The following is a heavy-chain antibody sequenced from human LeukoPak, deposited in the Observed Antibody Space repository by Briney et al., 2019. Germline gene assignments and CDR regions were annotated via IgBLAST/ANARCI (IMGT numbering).Heavy chain of an antibody. CDR2: INHSGST. CDR1: GGSFSGYY. CDR3: ARGRVRLDFLTGYSLSYFDY. D-gene: IGHD3-9*01. V-gene: IGHV4-34*01. Sequence: SETLSLTCAVYGGSFSGYYWSWIRQPPGKGLEWIGEINHSGSTNYSPSLKSRVTISVDTSKNQFSLKLSSVTAADTAVYYCARGRVRLDFLTGYSLSYFDYGGQETLATVSS. J-gene: IGHJ4*02.